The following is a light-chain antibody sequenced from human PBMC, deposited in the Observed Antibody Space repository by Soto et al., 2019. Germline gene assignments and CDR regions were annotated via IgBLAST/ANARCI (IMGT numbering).Light chain of an antibody. J-gene: IGKJ5*01. V-gene: IGKV2-28*01. CDR3: AQALQTPIT. CDR2: LGS. CDR1: QSLRHSNGYNY. Sequence: DIVMTQSPLSLAVSPGEPASISCRSSQSLRHSNGYNYLHWYLQKPGQSPQVLSYLGSIRASGVPERFSGSTSGIDFTMKISRVEAVDFGVYYCAQALQTPITVGQGTGLEIK.